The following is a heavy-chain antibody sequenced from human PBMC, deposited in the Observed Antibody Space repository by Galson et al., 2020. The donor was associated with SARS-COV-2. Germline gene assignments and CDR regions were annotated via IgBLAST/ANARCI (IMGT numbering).Heavy chain of an antibody. CDR1: GGSFIGYY. D-gene: IGHD6-13*01. CDR2: VDHIGST. CDR3: ARQLAAAGIIDY. V-gene: IGHV4-34*01. Sequence: SETLSLTCAVDGGSFIGYYWSWIRQSPGKGLEWIGEVDHIGSTNYNPSLKNRVTISVDTSKTQFSLNLSSVTAADTAVYYCARQLAAAGIIDYWGQGTRVAVSS. J-gene: IGHJ4*02.